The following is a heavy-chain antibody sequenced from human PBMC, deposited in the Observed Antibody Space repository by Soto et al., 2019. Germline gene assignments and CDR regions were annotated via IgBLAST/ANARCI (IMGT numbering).Heavy chain of an antibody. D-gene: IGHD3-3*01. Sequence: QVQLVQSGAEVKKPGASVKVSCKASGYTFTGYYMHWVRQAPGQGLEWMGWINPNSGGTNYAQKLQGWVTMTRDTSISTAYMELSRLRSDDTAVYYCARSNDFWSGHYYMDVWGKGTTVTVSS. CDR2: INPNSGGT. J-gene: IGHJ6*03. CDR3: ARSNDFWSGHYYMDV. CDR1: GYTFTGYY. V-gene: IGHV1-2*04.